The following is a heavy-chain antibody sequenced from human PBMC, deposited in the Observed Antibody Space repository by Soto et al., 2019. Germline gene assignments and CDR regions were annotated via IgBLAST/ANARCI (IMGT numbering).Heavy chain of an antibody. D-gene: IGHD3-10*01. CDR2: INPNGGDT. V-gene: IGHV1-2*02. Sequence: GASVKVSCKASGYTFIGYYLYWVRQGPGQGLEWMGWINPNGGDTNYIQKFQGRVTMTRDTSISTAYMELSRLRSDDTAVYFCAKARGVGYYYGMDVWGPGTTVTAP. CDR1: GYTFIGYY. CDR3: AKARGVGYYYGMDV. J-gene: IGHJ6*02.